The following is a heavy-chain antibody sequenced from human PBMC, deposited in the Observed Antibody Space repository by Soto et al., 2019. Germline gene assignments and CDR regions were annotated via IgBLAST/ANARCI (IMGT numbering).Heavy chain of an antibody. J-gene: IGHJ4*02. D-gene: IGHD7-27*01. Sequence: GGSLRLSCAASGFTFSIFAMSWVRHSPGNGLEWVSTISGSGGSTYYADAVKGRFTISRDNSMDTLYLQMKSLRVEDTAIYYCAKEVSLGPTVDLAYWGQGTLVTVSS. CDR1: GFTFSIFA. CDR3: AKEVSLGPTVDLAY. CDR2: ISGSGGST. V-gene: IGHV3-23*01.